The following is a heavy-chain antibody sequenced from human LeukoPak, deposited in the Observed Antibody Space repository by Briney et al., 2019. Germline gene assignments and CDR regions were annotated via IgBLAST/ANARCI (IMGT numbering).Heavy chain of an antibody. CDR1: GFTFSSYS. CDR2: ISSSSNTI. D-gene: IGHD3-16*02. Sequence: PGGSLRLSCAASGFTFSSYSMNWVRQAPGKGLEWVSYISSSSNTIYYADSVKGRFTISRDNAKNSLYLQMNSLRAEDTAVYYCARDLDDYVWGSYRYWGQGTLVTVSS. J-gene: IGHJ4*02. CDR3: ARDLDDYVWGSYRY. V-gene: IGHV3-48*01.